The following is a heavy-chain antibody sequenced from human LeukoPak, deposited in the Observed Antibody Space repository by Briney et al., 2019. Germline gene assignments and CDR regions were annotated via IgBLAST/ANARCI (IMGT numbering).Heavy chain of an antibody. J-gene: IGHJ4*02. D-gene: IGHD5-12*01. CDR2: ISAYNGNT. CDR1: GYTFTSYG. V-gene: IGHV1-18*01. Sequence: ASVKVSCKASGYTFTSYGISWVRQAPGQGLEWMGWISAYNGNTNYAQKLQGRVTMTTDTSTSTAYMELRSLRSDDTAVYYCARGGVGGYSGYDLPFDYWGQGTLVTVSS. CDR3: ARGGVGGYSGYDLPFDY.